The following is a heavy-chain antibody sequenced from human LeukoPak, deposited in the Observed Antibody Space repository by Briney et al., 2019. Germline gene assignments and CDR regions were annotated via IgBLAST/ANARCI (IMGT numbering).Heavy chain of an antibody. Sequence: GRSLRLSCAASGFTFSSYGMHWVRQAPGKGLEWVALISSDGSNNYYANSVKGRFTISRDNSKNTLYLQMNSLRAEDTAVYYCARDYNGHFDYWGQGTLVTVSS. J-gene: IGHJ4*02. CDR1: GFTFSSYG. D-gene: IGHD2-8*01. CDR3: ARDYNGHFDY. V-gene: IGHV3-30*03. CDR2: ISSDGSNN.